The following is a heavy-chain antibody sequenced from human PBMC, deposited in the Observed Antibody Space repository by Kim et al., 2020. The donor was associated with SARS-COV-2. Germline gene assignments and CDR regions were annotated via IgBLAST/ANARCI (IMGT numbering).Heavy chain of an antibody. CDR2: ISGSGGST. J-gene: IGHJ6*02. D-gene: IGHD2-15*01. V-gene: IGHV3-23*01. CDR3: AKDPLPGILWNHYYYGMDV. Sequence: GGSLRLSCAASGFTFSSYAMSWVRQAPGKGLEWVSAISGSGGSTYYADSVKGRFTISRDNSKNTLYLQMNSLRAEDTAVYYCAKDPLPGILWNHYYYGMDVWGQGTTVTVSS. CDR1: GFTFSSYA.